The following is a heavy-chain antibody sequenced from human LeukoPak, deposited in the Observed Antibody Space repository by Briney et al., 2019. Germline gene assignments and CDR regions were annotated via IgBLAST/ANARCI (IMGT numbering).Heavy chain of an antibody. CDR1: GITLSNHG. CDR3: AKRGVVIRVFLVGFHKEAYYFDS. D-gene: IGHD3-10*01. CDR2: LSRSGGGT. J-gene: IGHJ4*02. V-gene: IGHV3-23*01. Sequence: GGSLRLSCEVSGITLSNHGISWVRQATVKGLEWVAALSRSGGGTNYADSVQGRFTISRDNPKNTLYLQMNSLRAEDTAVYFCAKRGVVIRVFLVGFHKEAYYFDSWGQGALVTVSS.